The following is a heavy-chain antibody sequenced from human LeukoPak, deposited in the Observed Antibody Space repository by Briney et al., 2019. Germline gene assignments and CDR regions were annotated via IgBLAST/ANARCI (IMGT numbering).Heavy chain of an antibody. J-gene: IGHJ4*02. D-gene: IGHD6-19*01. CDR3: AGERGEEYSSGWYKRNYFDN. V-gene: IGHV4-34*01. Sequence: SSETLSLTCAVYGGSFSGYYWSWIRQPPGKGLEWIGEINHSGSTNYNPSLKSRVTISVDTSKNQFSLKLTSVTGADTAVYYCAGERGEEYSSGWYKRNYFDNWGQGIRVTVSS. CDR2: INHSGST. CDR1: GGSFSGYY.